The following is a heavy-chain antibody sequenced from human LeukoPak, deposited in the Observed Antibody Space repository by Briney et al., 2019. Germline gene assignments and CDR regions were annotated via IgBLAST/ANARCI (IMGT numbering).Heavy chain of an antibody. J-gene: IGHJ4*02. CDR3: AKKTPGTYPFDS. V-gene: IGHV3-48*01. CDR1: GTTFDRYS. D-gene: IGHD6-13*01. Sequence: GGSLRLSCVASGTTFDRYSMNWVRQAPGKGLEWVSYISSGSNARLYAESVKGRFTISRDNSRHTLYLQMTGLRAEDTAVYYCAKKTPGTYPFDSWGQGTLVSVSP. CDR2: ISSGSNAR.